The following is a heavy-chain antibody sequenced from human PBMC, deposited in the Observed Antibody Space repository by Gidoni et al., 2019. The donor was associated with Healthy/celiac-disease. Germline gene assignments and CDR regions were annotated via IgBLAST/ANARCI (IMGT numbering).Heavy chain of an antibody. J-gene: IGHJ3*02. CDR1: GGSISSYY. CDR3: ARGLGRDGYNLVGAFDI. Sequence: QVQLQESGPGLVKPSETLSLTCTVSGGSISSYYWSWIRQPPGKGLEWIGYIYYSGSTNYNPSLKSRVTISVDTSKNQFSLKLSSVTAADTAVYYCARGLGRDGYNLVGAFDIWGQGTMVPSLQ. CDR2: IYYSGST. V-gene: IGHV4-59*01. D-gene: IGHD5-12*01.